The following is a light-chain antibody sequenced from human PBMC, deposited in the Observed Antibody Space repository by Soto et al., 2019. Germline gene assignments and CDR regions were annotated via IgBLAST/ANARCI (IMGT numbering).Light chain of an antibody. Sequence: QSVLTQPPSVSGAPGQRVTISCTGSSSNIGAGYDVHWYQQLPGTAPKLLIYGNSNRPSGVPDRFSGSKSGTSASLAITGLQAEDEADYYCQSDGRVFGTGTKVTVL. CDR3: QSDGRV. CDR2: GNS. J-gene: IGLJ1*01. V-gene: IGLV1-40*01. CDR1: SSNIGAGYD.